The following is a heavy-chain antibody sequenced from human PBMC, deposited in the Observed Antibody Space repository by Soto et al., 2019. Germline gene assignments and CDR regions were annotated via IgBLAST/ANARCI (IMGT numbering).Heavy chain of an antibody. D-gene: IGHD6-13*01. CDR3: ARYIGAAGRYYYGMDV. CDR2: IYFTGNT. V-gene: IGHV4-59*01. CDR1: SISSYY. J-gene: IGHJ6*02. Sequence: PSETLSLTCTVSSISSYYWSWIRQPPGKGLEWIGYIYFTGNTNYNPSLKSRVTMSVDTSQNQFSLKLTSVTAADTAVYYCARYIGAAGRYYYGMDVWGQGTTVTSP.